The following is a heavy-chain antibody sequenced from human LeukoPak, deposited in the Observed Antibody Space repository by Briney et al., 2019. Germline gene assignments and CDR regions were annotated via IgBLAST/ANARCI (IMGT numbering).Heavy chain of an antibody. CDR1: GFTFSSYG. CDR3: ARGQEGVDY. J-gene: IGHJ4*02. CDR2: IWYDGSNK. Sequence: PGGSLRLSCAASGFTFSSYGMHWVRRAPGKGLEWVAVIWYDGSNKYYADSVKGRFTIFRDNSKNTLYLQMNSLRAEDTAVYYCARGQEGVDYWGQGTLVTVSS. V-gene: IGHV3-33*01.